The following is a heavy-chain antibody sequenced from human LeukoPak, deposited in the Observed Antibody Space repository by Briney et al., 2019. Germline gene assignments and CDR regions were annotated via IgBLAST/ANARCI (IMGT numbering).Heavy chain of an antibody. J-gene: IGHJ6*03. CDR1: GFTFSSYG. V-gene: IGHV3-23*01. D-gene: IGHD3-16*02. CDR3: ARDRGGIGYYMDV. CDR2: ISGSGGST. Sequence: GGSLRLSCAASGFTFSSYGMSWVRQAPGKGLEWVSAISGSGGSTYYADSVKGRFTISRDNAKTSLYLQMNSLRAEDTALYYCARDRGGIGYYMDVWGKGTTVTVSS.